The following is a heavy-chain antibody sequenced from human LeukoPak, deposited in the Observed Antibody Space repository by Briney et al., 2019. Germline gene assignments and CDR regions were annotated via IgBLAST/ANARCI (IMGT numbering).Heavy chain of an antibody. CDR1: GFTFSSYA. CDR2: ISGSGGST. CDR3: ASWKYYDTWFDP. D-gene: IGHD3-22*01. V-gene: IGHV3-23*01. J-gene: IGHJ5*02. Sequence: GGSLRLSCAASGFTFSSYAMSWVRQAPGKGLEWVSAISGSGGSTYYADSVKGRFTISRDNSKNSLYLQMNSLRAEDTAVYYCASWKYYDTWFDPWGQGTLVTVSS.